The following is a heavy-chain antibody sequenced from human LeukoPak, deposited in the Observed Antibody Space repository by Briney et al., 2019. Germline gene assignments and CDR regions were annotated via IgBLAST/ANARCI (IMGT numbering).Heavy chain of an antibody. CDR1: GYTSYY. J-gene: IGHJ4*02. Sequence: ASVKVSCKASGYTSYYMHWVRQAPGQGLEWMGIINPSGGSTTYAQKFQGRVTMTRDTSTSTVYMELSRLRSEDTAVYYCARDRDDDILTGYPDYSFDYWGQETLVTVSS. CDR2: INPSGGST. V-gene: IGHV1-46*01. D-gene: IGHD3-9*01. CDR3: ARDRDDDILTGYPDYSFDY.